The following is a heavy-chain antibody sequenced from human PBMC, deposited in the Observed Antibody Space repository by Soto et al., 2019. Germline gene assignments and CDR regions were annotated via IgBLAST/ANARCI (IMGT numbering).Heavy chain of an antibody. CDR1: GFSFSNQA. J-gene: IGHJ5*02. D-gene: IGHD3-10*01. V-gene: IGHV3-23*01. CDR2: ISANSGST. CDR3: GPQILWFGEIPHFVT. Sequence: EVRLLQSGGGLIQPGESLRLCCAASGFSFSNQALSWVRQAPGKGLEWVSTISANSGSTYYAASVKGRFNISRDNSKNTLDLQMNSLRAEDAAVYYCGPQILWFGEIPHFVTWGQGTLVSVSS.